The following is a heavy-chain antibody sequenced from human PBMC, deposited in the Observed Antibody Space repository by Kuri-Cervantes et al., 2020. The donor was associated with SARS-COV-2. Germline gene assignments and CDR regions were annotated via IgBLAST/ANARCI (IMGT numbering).Heavy chain of an antibody. CDR2: IYYSGST. J-gene: IGHJ4*02. CDR3: ARAGYYFGY. Sequence: GSLRLSCTVSGGSISSYYWSWIRQPPGKGLEWIGYIYYSGSTNYNPSLKSRVTISVDTSKNQFSLKLSSVTAADTAVYYCARAGYYFGYWGQGTLVTVSS. V-gene: IGHV4-59*01. CDR1: GGSISSYY.